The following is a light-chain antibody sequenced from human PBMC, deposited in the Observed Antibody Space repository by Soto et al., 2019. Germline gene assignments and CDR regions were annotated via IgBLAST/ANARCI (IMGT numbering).Light chain of an antibody. CDR3: QQYNNWPFT. J-gene: IGKJ3*01. CDR1: QSISSN. Sequence: DIVMTQSPATLSVSPGERATLSCRASQSISSNLAWYQQKPGKAPRLLIYEASTWATGIPARFSGSGSGTEFTLTISSLQSEDFAVYYCQQYNNWPFTFGPGTKVDIK. CDR2: EAS. V-gene: IGKV3-15*01.